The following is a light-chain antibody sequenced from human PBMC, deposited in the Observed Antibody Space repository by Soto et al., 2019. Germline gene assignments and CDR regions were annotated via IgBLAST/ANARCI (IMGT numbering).Light chain of an antibody. CDR2: AAE. V-gene: IGKV1-39*01. CDR3: QQSHTTLT. Sequence: TQSPSSLSASVGDVVTITXXXXQTISSYVNWYQHKPGKDPTLLIYAAETLYRGVPSRFSASGSGTEFTLTISSLQPEDFATYYCQQSHTTLTFGGGTKVDMK. J-gene: IGKJ4*01. CDR1: QTISSY.